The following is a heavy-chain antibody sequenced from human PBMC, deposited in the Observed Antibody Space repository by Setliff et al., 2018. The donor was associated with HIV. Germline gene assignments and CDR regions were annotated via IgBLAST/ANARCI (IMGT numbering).Heavy chain of an antibody. CDR2: VYYTGST. CDR3: ARGFEGFDS. V-gene: IGHV4-39*01. J-gene: IGHJ4*02. D-gene: IGHD3-3*01. Sequence: SETLSLTCTVSDGSISRTSYYWGWIRQPPGRGLEWIGSVYYTGSTYYNPSLKSRVTISVDTSKNQFSLKLTSVTAADTAVYYCARGFEGFDSWGQGTLVTVSS. CDR1: DGSISRTSYY.